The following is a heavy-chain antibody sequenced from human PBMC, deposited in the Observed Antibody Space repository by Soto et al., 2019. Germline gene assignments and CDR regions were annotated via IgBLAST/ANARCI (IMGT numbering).Heavy chain of an antibody. V-gene: IGHV4-59*01. CDR2: IYYSGST. Sequence: LSLTCTVSGGSISSYYWSWIRQPPGKGLEWIGYIYYSGSTNYNPSLKSRVTISVDTSRNQFSLKLSSVTAADTAVYYCARIPSHNWNYGAFDYWGQGTLVTVSS. D-gene: IGHD1-7*01. CDR1: GGSISSYY. J-gene: IGHJ4*02. CDR3: ARIPSHNWNYGAFDY.